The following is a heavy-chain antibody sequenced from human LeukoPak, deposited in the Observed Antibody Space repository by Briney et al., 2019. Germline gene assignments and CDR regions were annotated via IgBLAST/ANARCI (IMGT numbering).Heavy chain of an antibody. J-gene: IGHJ6*02. CDR3: AILGELSYYGMDV. V-gene: IGHV3-66*01. CDR2: IYSGGST. Sequence: PGGSLRLSCAASGFTVSNNYMSWVRQAPGKGLEWVSVIYSGGSTYYADSVKGRFTISRDNSKNTLYLQMNSLRAEDTAVYYCAILGELSYYGMDVWGQGTTVTVSS. CDR1: GFTVSNNY. D-gene: IGHD3-10*01.